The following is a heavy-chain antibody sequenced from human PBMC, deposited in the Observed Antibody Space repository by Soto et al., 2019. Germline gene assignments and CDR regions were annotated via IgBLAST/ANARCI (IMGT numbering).Heavy chain of an antibody. Sequence: GGSLRLSCAASGFTFSSYAMHWVRQAPGKGLEWVAVISYDGSNKYYADSVKGRFTISGDNSKNTLYLQMNSLRAEDTAVYYCARSALDIVVDIDYWGQGTLVTVSS. CDR2: ISYDGSNK. V-gene: IGHV3-30-3*01. CDR3: ARSALDIVVDIDY. CDR1: GFTFSSYA. J-gene: IGHJ4*02. D-gene: IGHD2-15*01.